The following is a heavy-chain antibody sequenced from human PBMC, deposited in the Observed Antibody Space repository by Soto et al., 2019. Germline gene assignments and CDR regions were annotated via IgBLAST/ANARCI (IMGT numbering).Heavy chain of an antibody. Sequence: GASVKVSCKASGGTFSSYTISWVRQAPGQGLEWMGRIIPILGIANYAQKFQGRVTITADKSTSTAYMELSSLRSEDTAVYYCARDHRTGTTLTTASFRALDHWGQGTLVTVSS. J-gene: IGHJ5*02. CDR2: IIPILGIA. D-gene: IGHD1-1*01. V-gene: IGHV1-69*04. CDR1: GGTFSSYT. CDR3: ARDHRTGTTLTTASFRALDH.